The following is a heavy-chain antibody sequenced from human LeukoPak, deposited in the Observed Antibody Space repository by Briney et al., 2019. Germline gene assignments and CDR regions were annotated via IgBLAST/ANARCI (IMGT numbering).Heavy chain of an antibody. V-gene: IGHV3-23*01. CDR1: GFTFSSYS. D-gene: IGHD3-16*01. J-gene: IGHJ4*02. Sequence: PGGSLRLSCAASGFTFSSYSMNWVRQAPGKGLEWVSAISGSGGSTYYADSVKGRFTISRDNSKNTLYLQMNSLRAEDTAVYYCALTYVRRHPLGYWGQGTLVTVSS. CDR2: ISGSGGST. CDR3: ALTYVRRHPLGY.